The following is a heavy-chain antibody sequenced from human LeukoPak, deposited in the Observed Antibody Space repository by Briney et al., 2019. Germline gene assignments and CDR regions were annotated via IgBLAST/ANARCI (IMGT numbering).Heavy chain of an antibody. J-gene: IGHJ4*02. CDR1: GFTFSDYG. D-gene: IGHD3-10*01. Sequence: GGSLRLSCAVSGFTFSDYGSHSVRQAPGKGLGWEAVIWYDGSNKNYADSVKSRFTIYRDNSKNTLDLKMNSLRAEDTAVYYCAREWRSVVRGVAIFPTPRRPPPFDDWGQGTLVTVSP. CDR2: IWYDGSNK. V-gene: IGHV3-33*01. CDR3: AREWRSVVRGVAIFPTPRRPPPFDD.